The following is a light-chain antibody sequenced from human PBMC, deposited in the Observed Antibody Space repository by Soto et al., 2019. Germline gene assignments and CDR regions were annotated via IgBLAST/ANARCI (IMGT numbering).Light chain of an antibody. CDR3: QQSYSIPYT. CDR1: QSISSN. V-gene: IGKV1-39*01. Sequence: DIQMTQSASSLSASVGDRVTITCRACQSISSNLNWHQQKPGKAPKVLIYAASSLQSGVPSRFSGSGSGTDFTLTISSLQPEDFATYHCQQSYSIPYTFGQGTKVDIK. J-gene: IGKJ2*01. CDR2: AAS.